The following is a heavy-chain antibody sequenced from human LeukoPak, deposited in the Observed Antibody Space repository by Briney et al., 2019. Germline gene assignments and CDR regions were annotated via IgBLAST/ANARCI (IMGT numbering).Heavy chain of an antibody. V-gene: IGHV2-70*01. CDR1: GFSLSTSGMC. CDR3: ARMSGRGFGESYFDY. J-gene: IGHJ4*02. CDR2: IDWGDDK. Sequence: SGPTLVNPTQTLTLTCTFSGFSLSTSGMCVSWIRQPPGKALEWLALIDWGDDKYYSTSLKTRLTISKDTSKNQVVLTMTNMDPVDTATYYCARMSGRGFGESYFDYRGQGTLVTVSS. D-gene: IGHD3-10*01.